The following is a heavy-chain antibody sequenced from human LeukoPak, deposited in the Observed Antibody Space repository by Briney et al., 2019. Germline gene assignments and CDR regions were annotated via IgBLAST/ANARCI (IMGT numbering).Heavy chain of an antibody. CDR2: ISSSSSYI. Sequence: GGSLRLSCAASGFTFSSYSMNWVRRAPGKGLEWVSSISSSSSYIYYADSVKGRFTISRDNAKNSLYLQMNSLRAEDTAVYYCARDHGAAAGNFDYWGQGTLVTVSS. CDR3: ARDHGAAAGNFDY. J-gene: IGHJ4*02. D-gene: IGHD6-13*01. CDR1: GFTFSSYS. V-gene: IGHV3-21*01.